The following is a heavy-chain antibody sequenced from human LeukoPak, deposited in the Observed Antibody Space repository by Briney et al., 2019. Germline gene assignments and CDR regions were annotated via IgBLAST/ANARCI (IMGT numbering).Heavy chain of an antibody. CDR3: ARQGHTYGSDY. D-gene: IGHD3-10*01. CDR1: GFTFSDYY. CDR2: VSQSGSTI. V-gene: IGHV3-11*01. Sequence: GGSLRLSCTASGFTFSDYYISWIRQAPGKGLEWVSYVSQSGSTIYYADSVKGRFTISRDNGKNSLYLQMNSLRAEDTSMYYCARQGHTYGSDYWGQGTLVTVSS. J-gene: IGHJ4*02.